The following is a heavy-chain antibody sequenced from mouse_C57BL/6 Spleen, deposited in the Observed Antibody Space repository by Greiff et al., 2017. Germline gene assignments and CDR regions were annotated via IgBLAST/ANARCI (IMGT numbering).Heavy chain of an antibody. D-gene: IGHD2-4*01. CDR2: IYPRSGNT. CDR1: GYTFTSYG. J-gene: IGHJ4*01. CDR3: VTDYDGGAMDY. Sequence: QVQLKESGAELARPGASVKLSCKASGYTFTSYGISWVKQRTGQGLEWIGEIYPRSGNTYYNEKFKGKATLTADKSSSTAYMELRRLTSEDSAVYFCVTDYDGGAMDYGGQGTSVTVSS. V-gene: IGHV1-81*01.